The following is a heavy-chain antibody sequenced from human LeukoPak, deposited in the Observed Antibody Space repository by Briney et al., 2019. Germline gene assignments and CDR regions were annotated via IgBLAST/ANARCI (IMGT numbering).Heavy chain of an antibody. J-gene: IGHJ4*02. V-gene: IGHV5-51*01. CDR3: ARHTKYSSSSRVFEY. Sequence: GESLKISCKGSGYSFTSYWISWVRQMPGKGLEWMGIIYPSDSDTRYSPPFQGQVTISVDKSISTAYLQWSSLKASDTAMYYCARHTKYSSSSRVFEYWGQGTLVTVSS. CDR1: GYSFTSYW. D-gene: IGHD6-6*01. CDR2: IYPSDSDT.